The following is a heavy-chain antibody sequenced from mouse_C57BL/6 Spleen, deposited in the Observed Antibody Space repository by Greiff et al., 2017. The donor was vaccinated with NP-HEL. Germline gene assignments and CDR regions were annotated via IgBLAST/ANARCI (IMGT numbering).Heavy chain of an antibody. Sequence: EVKLVESGGGLVKPGGSLKLSCAASGFTFSSYAMSWVRQTPEKRLEWVATISDGGSYTYYPDNVKGRFTISRDNAKNNLYLQMSHLKSEDTAMYYCARGGRGFAYWGQGTLVTVSA. J-gene: IGHJ3*01. CDR2: ISDGGSYT. V-gene: IGHV5-4*03. CDR3: ARGGRGFAY. D-gene: IGHD3-3*01. CDR1: GFTFSSYA.